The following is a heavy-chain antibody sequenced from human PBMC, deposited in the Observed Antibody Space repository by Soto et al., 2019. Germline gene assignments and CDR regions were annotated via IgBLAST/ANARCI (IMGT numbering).Heavy chain of an antibody. Sequence: LRLSCEVSGFTFSMYSMSWVRQTPGKGLEWVAKIPQDGVDGHYADSVKGRFTISRDNGKNSLYLQMNNLRAEDTAVYYCARDHLILPAHDFFYGSDVWGRGATVTVSS. D-gene: IGHD2-21*02. J-gene: IGHJ6*02. V-gene: IGHV3-7*03. CDR2: IPQDGVDG. CDR3: ARDHLILPAHDFFYGSDV. CDR1: GFTFSMYS.